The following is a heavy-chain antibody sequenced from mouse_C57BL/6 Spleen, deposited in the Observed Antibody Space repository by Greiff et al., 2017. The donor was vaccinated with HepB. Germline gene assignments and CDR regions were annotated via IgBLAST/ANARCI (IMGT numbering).Heavy chain of an antibody. CDR1: GYTFTDYY. V-gene: IGHV1-26*01. D-gene: IGHD2-4*01. Sequence: EVQLQQSGPELVKPGASVKISCKASGYTFTDYYMNWVKQSHGKSLEWIGDINPNNGGTSYNQKFKGKATLTVDKSSSTAYMELRSLTSEDSAVYYCASTIYYDYDQAWFAYWGQGTLVTVSA. CDR2: INPNNGGT. J-gene: IGHJ3*01. CDR3: ASTIYYDYDQAWFAY.